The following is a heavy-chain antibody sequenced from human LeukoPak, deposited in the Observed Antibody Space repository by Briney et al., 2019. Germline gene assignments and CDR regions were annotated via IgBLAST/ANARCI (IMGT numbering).Heavy chain of an antibody. CDR3: AKQGDYVWGDYYYYMDV. CDR1: GFTFSSYA. CDR2: ISGSGGST. J-gene: IGHJ6*03. Sequence: GGSLRLSCAASGFTFSSYAMSWVRQAPGKGLEGVSAISGSGGSTYYADSVKGRFTISRDNSKNTLYLQMNSLRAEDTAVYYCAKQGDYVWGDYYYYMDVWGKGTTVTVSS. V-gene: IGHV3-23*01. D-gene: IGHD3-16*01.